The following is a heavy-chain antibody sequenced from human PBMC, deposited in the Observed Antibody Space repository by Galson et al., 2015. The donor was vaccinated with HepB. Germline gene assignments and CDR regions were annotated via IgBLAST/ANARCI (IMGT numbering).Heavy chain of an antibody. CDR3: ARSGGYFDWYDAFDI. J-gene: IGHJ3*02. CDR1: GFTFSSYS. Sequence: SLRLSCAASGFTFSSYSMNWVRQAPGKGLEWVSSISSSSSYIYYADSVEGRFTISRDNAKNSLYLQMNSLRAEDTAVYYCARSGGYFDWYDAFDIWGQGTMVTVSS. D-gene: IGHD3-9*01. V-gene: IGHV3-21*01. CDR2: ISSSSSYI.